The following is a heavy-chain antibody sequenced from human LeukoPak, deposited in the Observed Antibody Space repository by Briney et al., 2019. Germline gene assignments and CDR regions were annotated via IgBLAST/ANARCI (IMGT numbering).Heavy chain of an antibody. CDR2: ISSSSSTI. V-gene: IGHV3-48*01. CDR3: ARYSVTAPGVADFWSLDY. Sequence: GGSLRLSCAASGFTFSSYSMNWVRQAPGKGLEWVSYISSSSSTIYYADSVKGRFTISRDNAKNSLYLQMNSLRAEDTAVYYCARYSVTAPGVADFWSLDYWGQGTLVTVSS. D-gene: IGHD3-3*01. CDR1: GFTFSSYS. J-gene: IGHJ4*02.